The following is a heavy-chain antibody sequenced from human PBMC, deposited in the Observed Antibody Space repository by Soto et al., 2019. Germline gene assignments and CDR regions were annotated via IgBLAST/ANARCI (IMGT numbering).Heavy chain of an antibody. J-gene: IGHJ6*03. D-gene: IGHD3-10*01. CDR2: IYYSGST. Sequence: PSETLSLTCTVSGGSISSYYWSWIRQPPGKGLEWIGYIYYSGSTNYNPSLKSRVTISVDTSKNQFSLKLSSVTAADTAVYYCARRRGKYGAGSRRNYYYYYMDGWGKGTTVTVSS. CDR3: ARRRGKYGAGSRRNYYYYYMDG. V-gene: IGHV4-59*08. CDR1: GGSISSYY.